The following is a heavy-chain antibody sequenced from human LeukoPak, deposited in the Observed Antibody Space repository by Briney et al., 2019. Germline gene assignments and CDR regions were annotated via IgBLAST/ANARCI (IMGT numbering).Heavy chain of an antibody. Sequence: GGSLRLSCAASGFTFSSYSMNWVRQAPGKGLEWVPSISSSSSYIYYADSVKGRFTISRDNAKNSLYLQMNSLRAEDTAVYYCAGEPTATRIVVVPAAADYWGQGTLVTVSS. J-gene: IGHJ4*02. V-gene: IGHV3-21*01. CDR2: ISSSSSYI. CDR1: GFTFSSYS. CDR3: AGEPTATRIVVVPAAADY. D-gene: IGHD2-2*01.